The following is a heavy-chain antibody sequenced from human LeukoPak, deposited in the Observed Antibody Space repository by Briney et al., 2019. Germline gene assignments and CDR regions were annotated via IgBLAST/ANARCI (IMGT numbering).Heavy chain of an antibody. V-gene: IGHV3-43*02. CDR2: ISGDGTTT. Sequence: GGSLRLFCAASGFAFDNYAMHWIRQAPGKGLEWVSLISGDGTTTYHAESVKGRFTVSRDNSKNSLFLQMNGLRSEDTAFYYCAKDLTTVGSPWFDPWGQGTLVTVSS. D-gene: IGHD4-11*01. J-gene: IGHJ5*02. CDR1: GFAFDNYA. CDR3: AKDLTTVGSPWFDP.